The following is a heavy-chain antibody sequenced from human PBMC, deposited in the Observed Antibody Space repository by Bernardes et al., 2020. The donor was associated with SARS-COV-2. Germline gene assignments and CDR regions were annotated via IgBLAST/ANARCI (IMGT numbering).Heavy chain of an antibody. J-gene: IGHJ6*02. CDR3: TKCVVGYYAVDG. CDR2: VSGSGSST. V-gene: IGHV3-23*01. CDR1: GFTFSNYA. D-gene: IGHD2-21*01. Sequence: GWSLRLSCAASGFTFSNYAMSWFRQAPGKGLEWVSCVSGSGSSTYYEDSVKGRFTISRDNSQNSLFLQLNSLRVEDAAVYYCTKCVVGYYAVDGWGQGTTVTGSS.